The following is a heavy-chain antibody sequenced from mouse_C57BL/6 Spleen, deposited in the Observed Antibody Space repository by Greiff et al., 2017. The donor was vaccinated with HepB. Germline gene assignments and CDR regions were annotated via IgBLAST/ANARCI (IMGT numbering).Heavy chain of an antibody. CDR2: ISDGGSYT. V-gene: IGHV5-4*01. J-gene: IGHJ4*01. Sequence: EVKLMESGGGLVKPGGSLKLSCAASGFTFSSYAMSWVRQTPEKRLEWVATISDGGSYTYYPDNVKGRFTISRDNAKNNLYLQMSHLKSEDTAMYYCARDTSHYDGAMDYWGQGTSVTVSS. D-gene: IGHD2-3*01. CDR3: ARDTSHYDGAMDY. CDR1: GFTFSSYA.